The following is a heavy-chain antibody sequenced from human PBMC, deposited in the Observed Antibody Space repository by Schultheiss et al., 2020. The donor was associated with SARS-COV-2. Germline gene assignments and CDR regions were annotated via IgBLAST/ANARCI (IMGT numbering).Heavy chain of an antibody. CDR3: AGDEEHLWFDP. CDR2: IYTSGST. D-gene: IGHD1/OR15-1a*01. CDR1: GGSISSSSYY. V-gene: IGHV4-61*02. J-gene: IGHJ5*02. Sequence: SQTLSLTCTVSGGSISSSSYYWGWIRQPAGKGLEWIGRIYTSGSTYYNPSLKSRVTISVDTSKNQFSLKLSSVTAADTAVYYCAGDEEHLWFDPWGQGTLVTVSS.